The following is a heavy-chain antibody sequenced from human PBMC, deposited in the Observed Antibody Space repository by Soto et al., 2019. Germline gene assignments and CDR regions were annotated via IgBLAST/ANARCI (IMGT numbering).Heavy chain of an antibody. V-gene: IGHV1-8*01. CDR1: GYSFSTFD. Sequence: VQSGAEVKKPGASVKVSCKASGYSFSTFDITWVRQATGQGLEWMGWMNPNSGDTGYAQKFQGRVTMTRDTSINTAYMELSSLGSGDTAVYYCARGYSSGWSLNWGQGTLVTVSS. D-gene: IGHD6-19*01. J-gene: IGHJ4*02. CDR2: MNPNSGDT. CDR3: ARGYSSGWSLN.